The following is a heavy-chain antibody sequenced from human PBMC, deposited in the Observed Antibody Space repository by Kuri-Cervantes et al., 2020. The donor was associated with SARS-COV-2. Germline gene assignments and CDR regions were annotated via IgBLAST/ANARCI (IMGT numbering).Heavy chain of an antibody. CDR2: IKSAVDNSAT. Sequence: GGSLRLSCAASGFTFSGSRVHWVRQASGKGLEWVGRIKSAVDNSATAYAASVKGRFTISRDDSKATAYLHMNSLQTDDTAVYYCATPHLGSRNAFHIWGQGTMVTVSS. J-gene: IGHJ3*02. V-gene: IGHV3-73*01. D-gene: IGHD3-10*01. CDR1: GFTFSGSR. CDR3: ATPHLGSRNAFHI.